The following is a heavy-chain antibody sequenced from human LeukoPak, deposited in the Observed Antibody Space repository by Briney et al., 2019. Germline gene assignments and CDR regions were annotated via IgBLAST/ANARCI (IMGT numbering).Heavy chain of an antibody. D-gene: IGHD3-10*01. J-gene: IGHJ4*02. CDR1: GFTFSNAW. CDR2: LKSKTDDGTT. V-gene: IGHV3-15*05. Sequence: PGGSLRLSCAASGFTFSNAWMSWVRQAPGKGLEWVGHLKSKTDDGTTDYAAPVKGRFTISRDDSKNTLFLQVNSLKIEDTAVYYCTTVTLRPVGLWGQGTLVTVSS. CDR3: TTVTLRPVGL.